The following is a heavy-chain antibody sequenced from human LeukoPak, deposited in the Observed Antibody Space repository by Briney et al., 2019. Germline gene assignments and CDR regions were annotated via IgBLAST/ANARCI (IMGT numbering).Heavy chain of an antibody. Sequence: GGSLRLSCAPSGFTLSSYGIHCVPRTPDKGLEWVAFIRYDGSNKYYADSVESRFTISRDNSKNTLYLQMNSLRAEDTAVYYCAKGDDLCSSTSCPSFDYWGQGTLVTVSS. J-gene: IGHJ4*02. CDR3: AKGDDLCSSTSCPSFDY. D-gene: IGHD2-2*01. CDR2: IRYDGSNK. V-gene: IGHV3-30*02. CDR1: GFTLSSYG.